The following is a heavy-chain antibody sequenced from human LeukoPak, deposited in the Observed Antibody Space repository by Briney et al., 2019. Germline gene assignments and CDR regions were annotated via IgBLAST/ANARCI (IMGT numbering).Heavy chain of an antibody. V-gene: IGHV3-33*01. CDR3: ASFSPQGVVNAYYYYYYMDV. CDR1: GLTFRSYG. D-gene: IGHD3-3*01. J-gene: IGHJ6*03. CDR2: IWYDGSKK. Sequence: GRSLRLSCAASGLTFRSYGMHWVRQAPGKGLEWVAVIWYDGSKKYYADSVKGRFTISRDNSKNTLYLQMNSLRAEDTAVYYCASFSPQGVVNAYYYYYYMDVWGKGTTVTVSS.